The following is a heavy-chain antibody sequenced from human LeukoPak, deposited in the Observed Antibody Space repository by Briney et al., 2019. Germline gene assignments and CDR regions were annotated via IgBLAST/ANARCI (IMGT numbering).Heavy chain of an antibody. CDR3: ACSYYYGSGSEGAFDI. J-gene: IGHJ3*02. CDR2: ISYDGSNK. V-gene: IGHV3-30-3*01. CDR1: GFTFSSYA. D-gene: IGHD3-10*01. Sequence: GGSLRLSCAASGFTFSSYAMHWVRQAPGKGLEWVAVISYDGSNKYYADSVKGRFTISRDNSKHTLYLQMNSLRAEDTAVYYCACSYYYGSGSEGAFDIWGQGTMVTVSS.